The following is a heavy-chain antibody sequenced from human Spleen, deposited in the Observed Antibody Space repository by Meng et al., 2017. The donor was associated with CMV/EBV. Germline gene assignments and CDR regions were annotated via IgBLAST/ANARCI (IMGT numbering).Heavy chain of an antibody. CDR1: RGSISSGDYY. CDR2: IYYSGST. D-gene: IGHD5-18*01. V-gene: IGHV4-30-4*08. Sequence: SCTVSRGSISSGDYYWSWIRQPPGKGLEWIGSIYYSGSTYYNPSLKSRVTISVDTSKNQFSLKLSSVTAADTAVYYCARDRGYSYGPFDYWGQGTLVTVSS. CDR3: ARDRGYSYGPFDY. J-gene: IGHJ4*02.